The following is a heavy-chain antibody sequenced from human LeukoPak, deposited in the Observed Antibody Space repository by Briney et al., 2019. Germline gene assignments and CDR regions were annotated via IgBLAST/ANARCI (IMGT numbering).Heavy chain of an antibody. CDR2: IFYTGST. CDR1: GVSISSSNYY. Sequence: SETLSLTCTVSGVSISSSNYYWAWIRQPPGKGLEWIANIFYTGSTYYNPSLKSRVTISVDTSKNQFSLRLSSVTATDTAVYYCARLNKPGWFDPWGQGTLVTVSS. J-gene: IGHJ5*02. CDR3: ARLNKPGWFDP. V-gene: IGHV4-39*01. D-gene: IGHD1-14*01.